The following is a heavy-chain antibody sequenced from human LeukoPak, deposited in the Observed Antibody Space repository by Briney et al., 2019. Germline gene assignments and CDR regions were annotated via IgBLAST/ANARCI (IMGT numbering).Heavy chain of an antibody. Sequence: GASVKVSCKASGGTFISYAISWVRQAPGQGLEWTGGIIPIFGTANYAQKFQGRVTITADESTSTAYMELSSLRSEDTAVYYCARDRNPLLEYYFDYWGQGTLVTVSS. CDR1: GGTFISYA. CDR2: IIPIFGTA. CDR3: ARDRNPLLEYYFDY. J-gene: IGHJ4*02. V-gene: IGHV1-69*13.